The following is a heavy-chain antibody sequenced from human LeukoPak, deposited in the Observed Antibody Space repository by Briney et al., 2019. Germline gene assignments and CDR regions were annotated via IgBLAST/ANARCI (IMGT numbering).Heavy chain of an antibody. CDR1: VLSFGSYE. V-gene: IGHV3-48*03. J-gene: IGHJ3*02. CDR2: ISGSGTTI. D-gene: IGHD2-2*01. Sequence: PGGSLRLSCAASVLSFGSYEMNWVRQAPGKGLEWVSYISGSGTTIHYADSVKGRFTISRDNAKNSLYLQMNSLRGEDTAVYYCARGGYCSGTTCYLWNAFDIWGQGTTVTVS. CDR3: ARGGYCSGTTCYLWNAFDI.